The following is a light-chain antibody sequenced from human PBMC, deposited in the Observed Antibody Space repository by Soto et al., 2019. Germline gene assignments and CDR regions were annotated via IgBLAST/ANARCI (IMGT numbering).Light chain of an antibody. CDR3: HQRGDWL. CDR2: DTS. J-gene: IGKJ2*01. Sequence: EIVLTQSPATLSLSPGDRATLSCRASHNDGTHLAWYQHKGGQAPRLLIFDTSKRAAGVPGSFSGSVSGTVFVLSINDLVLGDFASYYYHQRGDWLFGQGTKLEIK. V-gene: IGKV3-11*01. CDR1: HNDGTH.